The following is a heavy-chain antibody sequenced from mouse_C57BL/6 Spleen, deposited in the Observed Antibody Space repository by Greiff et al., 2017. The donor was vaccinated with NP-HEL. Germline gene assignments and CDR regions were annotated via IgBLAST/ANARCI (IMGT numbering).Heavy chain of an antibody. CDR2: ISSGSSTI. Sequence: EVKLMESGGGLVKPGGSLKLSCAASGFTFSDYGMHWVRQAPEKGLEWVAYISSGSSTIYYADTVKGRFTISRDNAKNTLFLQMTSLRSEDTAMYYCARGPIYYYYAMDYWGQGTSVTVSS. V-gene: IGHV5-17*01. J-gene: IGHJ4*01. D-gene: IGHD1-1*01. CDR1: GFTFSDYG. CDR3: ARGPIYYYYAMDY.